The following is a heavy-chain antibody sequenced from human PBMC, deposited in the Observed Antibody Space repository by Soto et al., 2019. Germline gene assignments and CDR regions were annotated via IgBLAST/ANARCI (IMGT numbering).Heavy chain of an antibody. J-gene: IGHJ4*02. CDR1: GFTFSSYA. D-gene: IGHD1-26*01. CDR3: ASDRFRGTYYLRGVTYFFEE. CDR2: ISYDGSNK. V-gene: IGHV3-30-3*01. Sequence: QPGGSLRLSCAASGFTFSSYAMHWVRQAPGKGLEWVAVISYDGSNKYYADSVKGRFTISRDNSKNTLYLQMNSLRAEDTAVYYCASDRFRGTYYLRGVTYFFEEWGQGA.